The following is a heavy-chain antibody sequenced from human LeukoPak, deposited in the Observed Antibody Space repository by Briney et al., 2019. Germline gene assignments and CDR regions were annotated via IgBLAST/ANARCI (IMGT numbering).Heavy chain of an antibody. CDR1: GGSISGSSYY. V-gene: IGHV4-39*07. J-gene: IGHJ4*02. Sequence: SETLSLTCTVSGGSISGSSYYWVWIRQPPGRGLEWIGTIYSSGSTYYNPSLKSRVTISVDTSKNQFSLKLSSVTAPDTAIYYCARDPYYFDSSGPQDNDYWGQGTLVTVSS. CDR3: ARDPYYFDSSGPQDNDY. CDR2: IYSSGST. D-gene: IGHD3-22*01.